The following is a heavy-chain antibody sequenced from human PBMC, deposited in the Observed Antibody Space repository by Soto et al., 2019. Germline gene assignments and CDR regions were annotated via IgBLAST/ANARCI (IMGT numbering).Heavy chain of an antibody. Sequence: QVQLVQSGAEVKKPGSSVKVSCKASGGTLSTYVISWVRQAPGQGLEWMGGIIPVFATTNYAQKFQGRVTITADESTRTGYMELNSLRSEDTAVYYCARGRIAGAATDFYYYGMDVWGQGTSVTVSS. CDR1: GGTLSTYV. J-gene: IGHJ6*02. D-gene: IGHD1-26*01. V-gene: IGHV1-69*12. CDR2: IIPVFATT. CDR3: ARGRIAGAATDFYYYGMDV.